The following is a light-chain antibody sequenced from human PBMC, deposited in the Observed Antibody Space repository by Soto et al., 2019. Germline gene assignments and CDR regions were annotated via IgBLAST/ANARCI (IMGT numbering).Light chain of an antibody. CDR2: GAS. J-gene: IGKJ5*01. V-gene: IGKV3-15*01. CDR3: QQYNNWPRGT. CDR1: QSVSSN. Sequence: EIVLTQSPCTLSLSPGEGATLSCRASQSVSSNLAWYQQKPGQAPRLLIYGASTRATGIPARFSGSGSGTEFTLTISSLQSEDFAVYYCQQYNNWPRGTFGQGTRLEI.